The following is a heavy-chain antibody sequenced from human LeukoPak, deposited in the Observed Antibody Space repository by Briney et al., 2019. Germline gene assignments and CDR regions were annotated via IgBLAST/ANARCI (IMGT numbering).Heavy chain of an antibody. J-gene: IGHJ6*03. CDR3: ARDGQLGPSYYYYMDV. V-gene: IGHV3-7*01. D-gene: IGHD6-6*01. CDR1: GFTFTNYW. Sequence: GGSLRLSCAASGFTFTNYWMSWVRQAPGKGLELVANIKQDIREKYYVDSVKGRFTISRDNAKNSLYLQMNSLRAEDTAVYYCARDGQLGPSYYYYMDVWGKGTTVTVSS. CDR2: IKQDIREK.